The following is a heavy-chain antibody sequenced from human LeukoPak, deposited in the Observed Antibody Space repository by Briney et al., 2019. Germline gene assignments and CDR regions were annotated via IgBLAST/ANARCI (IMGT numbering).Heavy chain of an antibody. J-gene: IGHJ6*02. Sequence: PSETLSLSCTVSGGSISSSSYYWGWIRQPPGKGLEWIGSIYYSGSTYYNPSLKSRVTISVDTSKNQFSLKLSSVTAADTAVYYCARSHVSYYYYGMDVWGQGTTVTVSS. CDR1: GGSISSSSYY. V-gene: IGHV4-39*01. CDR2: IYYSGST. CDR3: ARSHVSYYYYGMDV.